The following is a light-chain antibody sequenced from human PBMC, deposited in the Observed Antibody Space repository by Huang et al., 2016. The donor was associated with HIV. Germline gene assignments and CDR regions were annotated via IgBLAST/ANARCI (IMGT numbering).Light chain of an antibody. J-gene: IGKJ1*01. CDR1: QDISNY. V-gene: IGKV1-17*03. CDR2: AAS. CDR3: LQHHGYPRT. Sequence: DIQLTQSPSAMSASVGDRVSITCRASQDISNYLAWFQQKPGGAPKRQIYAASSLQSGVPSRFSGSRSGTKFTLTISSLQPEDFATYYCLQHHGYPRTFGQGTNV.